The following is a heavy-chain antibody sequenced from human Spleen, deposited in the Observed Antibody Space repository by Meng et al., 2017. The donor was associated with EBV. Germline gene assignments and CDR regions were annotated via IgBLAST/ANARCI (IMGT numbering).Heavy chain of an antibody. CDR3: ARLVYVDTTMVTAIDY. Sequence: GELKESGPGLVKRSEPLSLTLPFSVGSVSSGSYYWSWIRQPPGKGLEWIGYMHYTGITHYNPSLKSRVTISVDTSKNQFSLKLSSVTAADTAVYYCARLVYVDTTMVTAIDYWGQGTLVTVSS. V-gene: IGHV4-61*01. D-gene: IGHD5-18*01. J-gene: IGHJ4*02. CDR2: MHYTGIT. CDR1: VGSVSSGSYY.